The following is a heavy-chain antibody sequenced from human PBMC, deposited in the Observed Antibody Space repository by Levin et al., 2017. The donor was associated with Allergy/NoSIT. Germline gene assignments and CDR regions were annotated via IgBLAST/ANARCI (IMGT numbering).Heavy chain of an antibody. Sequence: GGSLRLSCAASGFTFSSYEMNWVRQAPGKGLEWVSYISSSGSTIYYADSVKGRFTISRDNAKNSLYLQMNSLRAEDTAVYYCARGGYCSSTSCPNPPKYYYGMDVWGQGTTVTVSS. CDR3: ARGGYCSSTSCPNPPKYYYGMDV. D-gene: IGHD2-2*01. J-gene: IGHJ6*02. V-gene: IGHV3-48*03. CDR1: GFTFSSYE. CDR2: ISSSGSTI.